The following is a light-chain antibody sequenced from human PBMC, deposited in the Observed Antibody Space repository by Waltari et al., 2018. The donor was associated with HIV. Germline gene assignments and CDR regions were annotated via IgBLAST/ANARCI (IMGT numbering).Light chain of an antibody. CDR1: SSTIGAGYD. CDR2: GNS. V-gene: IGLV1-40*01. J-gene: IGLJ2*01. CDR3: QSYDSNLSGL. Sequence: QSELTQPPSVSAAPGQRVTISCTGSSSTIGAGYDVPWYQQVPGRAPKVVIYGNSNRPSGGPDRFSGAKSGSSASLVITGLQSEDEADYYCQSYDSNLSGLFGGGTK.